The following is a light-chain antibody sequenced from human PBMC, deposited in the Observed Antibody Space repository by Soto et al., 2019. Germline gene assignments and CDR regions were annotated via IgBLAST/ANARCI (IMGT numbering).Light chain of an antibody. V-gene: IGLV1-44*01. Sequence: QAVVTQPPSASGTPGQRVTMSCSGSRPNIGSNTVNWYQQFPGTAPKVLIYSNDQRPSGVPDRFSGSKSDTSASLAISGLQSEDEADYYCAAWSGSLSGLVFGGGTKLTVL. CDR3: AAWSGSLSGLV. CDR2: SND. CDR1: RPNIGSNT. J-gene: IGLJ3*02.